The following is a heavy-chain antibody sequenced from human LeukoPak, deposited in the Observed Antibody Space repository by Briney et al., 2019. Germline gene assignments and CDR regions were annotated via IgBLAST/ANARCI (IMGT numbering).Heavy chain of an antibody. D-gene: IGHD3-9*01. CDR1: GGSISSSSYY. CDR3: ARPSYYDILTGYTKDY. CDR2: IYYSGST. V-gene: IGHV4-39*01. Sequence: SETLSLTCTVSGGSISSSSYYWRWIRQPPGKGLEWIGSIYYSGSTYYNPSLKSRVTISVDTSKNQFSLKLSSVTAADTAVYYCARPSYYDILTGYTKDYWGQGTLVTVAS. J-gene: IGHJ4*02.